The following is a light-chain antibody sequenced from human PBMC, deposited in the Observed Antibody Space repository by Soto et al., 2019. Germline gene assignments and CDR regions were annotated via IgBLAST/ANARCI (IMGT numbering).Light chain of an antibody. CDR2: GAC. V-gene: IGKV3-20*01. CDR3: QQYASSSYP. Sequence: EIVLTQSPGTLSLSPGDRATLSCRTSQSVSSSYLAWYQQKPGQAPRLLIYGACTRATGIPDRFSGSRSGTDFTLTISRLEPEDFAVYFCQQYASSSYPFGQGTKLEIK. J-gene: IGKJ2*01. CDR1: QSVSSSY.